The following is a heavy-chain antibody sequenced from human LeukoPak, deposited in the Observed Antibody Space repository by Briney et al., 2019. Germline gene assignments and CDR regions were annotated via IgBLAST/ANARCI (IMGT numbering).Heavy chain of an antibody. Sequence: SETLSLTCTVSGGSISSGSYYWSWLRQPAGKGLEWIGRIYATGRTNYNPSLKNRVTISLDTSKNQFSLKLSSVTAADTAVYYCARGDGCRCLQDKGFDPWGQGNLVTVSS. V-gene: IGHV4-61*02. D-gene: IGHD2-15*01. CDR2: IYATGRT. J-gene: IGHJ5*02. CDR1: GGSISSGSYY. CDR3: ARGDGCRCLQDKGFDP.